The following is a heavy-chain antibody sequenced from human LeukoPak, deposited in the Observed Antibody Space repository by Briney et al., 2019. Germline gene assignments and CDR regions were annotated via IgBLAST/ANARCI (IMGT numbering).Heavy chain of an antibody. D-gene: IGHD5-24*01. CDR1: GFTFSDYS. V-gene: IGHV3-30*18. Sequence: GSLRLSCAASGFTFSDYSMSWIRQAPGKGLEWVAVISYDGSNKYYADSVKGRFTISRDNSKNTLYLQMNSLRAEDTAVYYCAKDRAGRWLQIYYYYGMDVWGQGTTVTVSS. CDR2: ISYDGSNK. CDR3: AKDRAGRWLQIYYYYGMDV. J-gene: IGHJ6*02.